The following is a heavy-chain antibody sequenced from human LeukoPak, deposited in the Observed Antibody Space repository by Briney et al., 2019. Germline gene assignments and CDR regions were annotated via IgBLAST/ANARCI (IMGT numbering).Heavy chain of an antibody. J-gene: IGHJ5*02. CDR3: ATSGYSSSWYGYSWFDP. V-gene: IGHV4-34*01. D-gene: IGHD6-13*01. CDR1: GGSFSGYY. Sequence: KPSETLSLTCAVYGGSFSGYYWSWIRQPPGKGLEWIGEINHSGSTNYNPSLKSRVTISVDTSKNQFSLKLSSVTAADTAVYYCATSGYSSSWYGYSWFDPWGQGTLVTVSS. CDR2: INHSGST.